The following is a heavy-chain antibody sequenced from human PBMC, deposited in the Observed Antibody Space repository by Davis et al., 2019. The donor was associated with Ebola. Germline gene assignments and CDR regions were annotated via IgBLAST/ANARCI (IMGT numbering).Heavy chain of an antibody. J-gene: IGHJ4*02. CDR3: ARDLWLLPFY. Sequence: GESLKISCAASGLIFNNYWMSWIRQAPGKGLEWVAVISYDGSNKYYADSVKGRFTISRDNAKNSLYLQMNSLRAEDTAVYYCARDLWLLPFYWGQGTLVTVSS. D-gene: IGHD3-22*01. CDR2: ISYDGSNK. CDR1: GLIFNNYW. V-gene: IGHV3-30*03.